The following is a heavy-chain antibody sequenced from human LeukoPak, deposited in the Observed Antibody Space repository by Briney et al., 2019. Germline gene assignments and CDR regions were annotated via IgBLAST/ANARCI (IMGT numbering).Heavy chain of an antibody. CDR2: INPNSGGT. J-gene: IGHJ4*02. Sequence: ASVKVSCKASGYTFTGYYMHWVRQAPGQGLEWIGWINPNSGGTSYAQKFHGRVTMTRDMSTSTVYMELSSLRSEDTAVYYCARDYFDYWGQGTLVTVSS. CDR1: GYTFTGYY. V-gene: IGHV1-2*02. CDR3: ARDYFDY.